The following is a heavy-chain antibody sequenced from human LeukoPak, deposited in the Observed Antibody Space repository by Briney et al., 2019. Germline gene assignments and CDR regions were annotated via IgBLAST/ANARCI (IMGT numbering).Heavy chain of an antibody. D-gene: IGHD2-8*01. CDR3: ARSSAPFYCSHGVCSSFDY. CDR1: GYSFTNYW. V-gene: IGHV5-51*01. J-gene: IGHJ4*02. Sequence: ESLKISCKVSGYSFTNYWIGWVRQMPGKGLEWMGIIHPGDSDTRYSPSFQGQVTISVDKSISTAYLQWSSLKAADTAMYYCARSSAPFYCSHGVCSSFDYWGQGTLVTVSS. CDR2: IHPGDSDT.